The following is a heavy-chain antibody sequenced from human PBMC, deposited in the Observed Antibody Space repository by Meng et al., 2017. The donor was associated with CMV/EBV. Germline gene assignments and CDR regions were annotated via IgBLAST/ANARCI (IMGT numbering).Heavy chain of an antibody. Sequence: GGSLRLSCAASGFTFSSYAMSWVRQAPGKGLEWVSAISGSGGSTYYADSVKGRFTISRDNSKNTLYLQMNSRRAEDTAVYYCAKDLDNDFWSGYSEGYFQHWGQGTLVTVSS. CDR2: ISGSGGST. CDR3: AKDLDNDFWSGYSEGYFQH. V-gene: IGHV3-23*01. CDR1: GFTFSSYA. J-gene: IGHJ1*01. D-gene: IGHD3-3*01.